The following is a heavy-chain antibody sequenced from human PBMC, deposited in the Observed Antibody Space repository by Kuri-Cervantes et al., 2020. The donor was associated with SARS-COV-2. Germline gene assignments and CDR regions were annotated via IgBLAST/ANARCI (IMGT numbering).Heavy chain of an antibody. CDR2: IYYSGST. CDR1: GDSIRSTSYY. CDR3: ARLVRQYSSSSSPDY. Sequence: GSLRLSCSVSGDSIRSTSYYWGWIRQPPGKGLEWIGNIYYSGSTYYSPSLKSRVTISVDMSKDRFSLNLNSVTAADTAVYYCARLVRQYSSSSSPDYWGQGTLVTVSS. V-gene: IGHV4-39*01. D-gene: IGHD6-6*01. J-gene: IGHJ4*02.